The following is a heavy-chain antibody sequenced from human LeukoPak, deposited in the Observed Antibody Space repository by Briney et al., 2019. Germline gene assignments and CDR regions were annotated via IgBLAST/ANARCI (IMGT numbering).Heavy chain of an antibody. CDR2: ISAYNGNT. J-gene: IGHJ4*02. CDR1: GCTFTSYG. Sequence: GASVKVSCKASGCTFTSYGISWVRQAPGQGLEWMGWISAYNGNTNYAQKLQGRVTMTTDTSTSTAYMELRSLRSDDTAVYYCASRVAGTGFDYWGQGTLVTVSS. V-gene: IGHV1-18*01. D-gene: IGHD6-19*01. CDR3: ASRVAGTGFDY.